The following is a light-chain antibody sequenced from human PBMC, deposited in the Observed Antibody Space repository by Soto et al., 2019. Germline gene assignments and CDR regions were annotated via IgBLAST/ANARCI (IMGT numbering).Light chain of an antibody. CDR3: QQSYSTPPT. J-gene: IGKJ1*01. CDR2: VAS. V-gene: IGKV1-39*01. Sequence: DIQMTQSPSSLSASVGDRVTITCRASQSISKFLNWYQQKPGRAPKLLTYVASTLQSGVPSRFSGGGSGTDFTLTISSLQPEDFATYFCQQSYSTPPTFGQGTKVDIK. CDR1: QSISKF.